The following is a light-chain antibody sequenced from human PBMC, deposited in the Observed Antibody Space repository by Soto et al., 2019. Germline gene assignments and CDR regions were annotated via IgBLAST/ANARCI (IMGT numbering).Light chain of an antibody. J-gene: IGKJ4*01. V-gene: IGKV1-27*01. Sequence: DIQMTQSPSSLSASVGDRVTIPCRASQGISNYLAWYQQKPGKVPKLLIYAASTLQSGVPSRFSGSVSGTDFTLTISSLQPEDSASYYCQQYYNSVLTFGGGTKVDIK. CDR1: QGISNY. CDR2: AAS. CDR3: QQYYNSVLT.